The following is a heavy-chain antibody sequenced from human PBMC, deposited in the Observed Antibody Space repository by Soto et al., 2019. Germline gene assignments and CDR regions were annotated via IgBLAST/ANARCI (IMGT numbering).Heavy chain of an antibody. D-gene: IGHD1-26*01. V-gene: IGHV4-4*07. CDR1: GGSINSYW. CDR2: VYSSGTT. Sequence: SETLSLTCTVSGGSINSYWWSWIRQPAGKGLEWIGRVYSSGTTDYNPSLKSRVSMSVDTSKNQFSLKLNSVTAADTAVYYCATIVGANDYWGQGALVTVSS. CDR3: ATIVGANDY. J-gene: IGHJ4*02.